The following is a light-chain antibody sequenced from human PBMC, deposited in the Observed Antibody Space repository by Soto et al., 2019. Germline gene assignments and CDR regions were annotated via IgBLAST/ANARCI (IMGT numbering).Light chain of an antibody. CDR3: SSYTSSFTYV. J-gene: IGLJ1*01. V-gene: IGLV2-14*01. CDR1: SSDVGGYNL. CDR2: DVS. Sequence: QSVLTQPASVSGSPRQSITISCTGTSSDVGGYNLVSWYQQHPGKVPKLMIYDVSNRPSGVSNRFSGSKSGNTASLTISGLQAEDEADYYCSSYTSSFTYVFGTGTKVTVL.